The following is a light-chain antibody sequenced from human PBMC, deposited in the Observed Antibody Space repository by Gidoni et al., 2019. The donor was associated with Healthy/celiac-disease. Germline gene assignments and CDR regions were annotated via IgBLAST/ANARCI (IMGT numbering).Light chain of an antibody. CDR2: WAS. J-gene: IGKJ1*01. CDR3: QQYYSTPRT. CDR1: QSVLYSSNNKNY. Sequence: DIVMTQSPESLAVSLGERATINCKSSQSVLYSSNNKNYLAWYQQKPGQPPKLLIYWASTRESGVPDRFSGSGSGTDFTLTIRSLQAEDVAVYYCQQYYSTPRTFGQGTKVEIK. V-gene: IGKV4-1*01.